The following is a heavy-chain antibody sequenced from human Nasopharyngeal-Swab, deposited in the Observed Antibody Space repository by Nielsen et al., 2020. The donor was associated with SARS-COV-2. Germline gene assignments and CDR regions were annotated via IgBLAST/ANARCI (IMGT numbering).Heavy chain of an antibody. CDR3: ARDPGYCSSTSCPVPKNYYYYGMDV. V-gene: IGHV1-18*01. CDR2: ISAYNGNT. CDR1: GYTFTSYG. J-gene: IGHJ6*02. D-gene: IGHD2-2*01. Sequence: ASVKVSCKASGYTFTSYGMSWVRQAPGQGLEWMGWISAYNGNTNYAQKLQGRVTMTTDTSTSTAYMELRSLRSDDTAVYYCARDPGYCSSTSCPVPKNYYYYGMDVWGQGTTVTVSS.